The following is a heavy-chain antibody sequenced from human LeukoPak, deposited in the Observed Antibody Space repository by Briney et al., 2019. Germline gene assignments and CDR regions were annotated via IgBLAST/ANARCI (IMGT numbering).Heavy chain of an antibody. V-gene: IGHV1-2*02. D-gene: IGHD3-10*01. J-gene: IGHJ4*02. CDR3: ARDRGPTMVRGVNPLDY. CDR2: INPNSGGT. CDR1: GYTFTDYY. Sequence: ASVKVSCKASGYTFTDYYMHWVRQAPGQGLEWMGWINPNSGGTNYAQKFYARVTMTRDTSISTAYMELSRLRSDDTAVYYCARDRGPTMVRGVNPLDYWGQGTLVTVSS.